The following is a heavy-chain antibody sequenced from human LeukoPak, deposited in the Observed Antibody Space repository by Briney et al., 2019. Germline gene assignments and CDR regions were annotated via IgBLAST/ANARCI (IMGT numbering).Heavy chain of an antibody. CDR2: INHSGST. Sequence: SETLSLSCAVYGGSFSGYYWSWIRQPPGKGLEWIGEINHSGSTNYNPSLKSRVTISVDTSKNQFSLKLSSVTAADTAVYYCARVSTTTAYWGQGILVTVSS. CDR1: GGSFSGYY. J-gene: IGHJ4*02. D-gene: IGHD4-17*01. V-gene: IGHV4-34*01. CDR3: ARVSTTTAY.